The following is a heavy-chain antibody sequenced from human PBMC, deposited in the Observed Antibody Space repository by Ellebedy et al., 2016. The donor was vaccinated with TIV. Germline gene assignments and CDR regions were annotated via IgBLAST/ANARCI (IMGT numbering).Heavy chain of an antibody. D-gene: IGHD6-19*01. CDR3: AKDYRVGCWQCAFDV. J-gene: IGHJ3*01. CDR1: GFTFSSYA. V-gene: IGHV3-23*01. CDR2: IRGNDDKT. Sequence: PGGSLRLSCAASGFTFSSYAMRWVRQAPGKGLEWVSIIRGNDDKTYYADSVKGRFTISRDNSKNTLFLQMNSLGAEDKAVYYCAKDYRVGCWQCAFDVWGQGTMVTVSS.